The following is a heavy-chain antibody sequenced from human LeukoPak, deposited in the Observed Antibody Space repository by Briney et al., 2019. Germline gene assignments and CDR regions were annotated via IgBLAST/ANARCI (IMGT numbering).Heavy chain of an antibody. Sequence: GRSLRLSCAASGFTFSSYGMHWARQAPGKGLEWVAVIWYDGSNKYYADSVKGRFTISRDNSKNTLYLQMNSLRAEDTAVYYCAGGVPAYYYYGMDVWGQGTTVTVSS. CDR2: IWYDGSNK. J-gene: IGHJ6*02. V-gene: IGHV3-33*01. CDR1: GFTFSSYG. D-gene: IGHD2-2*01. CDR3: AGGVPAYYYYGMDV.